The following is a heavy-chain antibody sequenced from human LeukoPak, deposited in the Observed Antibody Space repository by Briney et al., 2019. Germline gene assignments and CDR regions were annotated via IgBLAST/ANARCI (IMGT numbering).Heavy chain of an antibody. V-gene: IGHV3-11*04. CDR2: ISSSGSTI. Sequence: PGGSLRLSCAASGFTFSDYYMSWIRQAPGKGLEWVSYISSSGSTIYYADSVKGRFTISRDNAKNSLYLQMNSLRAEDTAVYYCARVIIAASGATRFDPWGQGTLVTVSS. J-gene: IGHJ5*02. D-gene: IGHD6-13*01. CDR1: GFTFSDYY. CDR3: ARVIIAASGATRFDP.